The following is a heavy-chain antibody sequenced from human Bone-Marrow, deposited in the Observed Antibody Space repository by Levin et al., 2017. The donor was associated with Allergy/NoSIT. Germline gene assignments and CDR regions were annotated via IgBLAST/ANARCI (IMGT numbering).Heavy chain of an antibody. CDR1: GFTFSSYS. V-gene: IGHV3-21*01. CDR2: ISSSSSYI. CDR3: AREGCISTSCYAAGPYGMDV. D-gene: IGHD2-2*01. Sequence: GESLKISCAASGFTFSSYSMNWVRQAPGKGLEWVSSISSSSSYIYYADSVKGRFTISRDNAKNSLYLQMNSLRAEDTAVYYCAREGCISTSCYAAGPYGMDVWGQGTTVTVSS. J-gene: IGHJ6*02.